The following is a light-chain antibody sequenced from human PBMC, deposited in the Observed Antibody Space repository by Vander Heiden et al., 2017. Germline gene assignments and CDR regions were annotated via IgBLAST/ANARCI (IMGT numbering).Light chain of an antibody. V-gene: IGLV3-21*02. CDR1: NIGSKS. CDR2: DDS. J-gene: IGLJ2*01. Sequence: SYVLTQPPSVSVAPGQTARITCGGNNIGSKSVHWYQHKPGQAPVLVVYDDSDRPSGIPERFSGSNSGNTATLTISRVEAGDEADYYCQVWDSSSDHPEVVFGGGTKLTVL. CDR3: QVWDSSSDHPEVV.